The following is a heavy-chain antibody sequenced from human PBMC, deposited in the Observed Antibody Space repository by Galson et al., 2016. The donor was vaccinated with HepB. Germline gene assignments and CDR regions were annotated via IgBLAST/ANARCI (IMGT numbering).Heavy chain of an antibody. CDR3: ARDMELNAFDI. Sequence: SLRLSCAASGFTFSSYTLNWVRQAPGKGLEWVASIRSSRNYMFYADSVKGRFTISRDNAESALYLQMNSLRAEDTAIYYCARDMELNAFDIWGQGTMVTVSS. V-gene: IGHV3-21*01. CDR1: GFTFSSYT. CDR2: IRSSRNYM. D-gene: IGHD1-7*01. J-gene: IGHJ3*02.